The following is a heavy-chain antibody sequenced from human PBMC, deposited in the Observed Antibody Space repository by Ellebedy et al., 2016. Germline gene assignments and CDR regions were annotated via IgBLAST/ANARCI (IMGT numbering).Heavy chain of an antibody. CDR1: GYSISSGYY. V-gene: IGHV4-38-2*02. CDR3: ARRGLGQKQQLALSYYYYMDV. D-gene: IGHD6-13*01. Sequence: SETLSLXXTVSGYSISSGYYWGWIRQPPGKGLEWIGSIYHSGSTYYNPSLKSRVTISVDTSKNQFSLKLSSVTAADTAVYYCARRGLGQKQQLALSYYYYMDVWGKGTTVTVSS. CDR2: IYHSGST. J-gene: IGHJ6*03.